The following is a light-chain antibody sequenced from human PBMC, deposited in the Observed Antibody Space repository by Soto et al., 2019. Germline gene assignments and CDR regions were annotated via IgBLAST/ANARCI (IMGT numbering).Light chain of an antibody. CDR3: QQSYSTPQST. Sequence: DIQMTQSPSSLSASVGDRVTITCRASQSISSYLNWYQQKPGKAPKLLIYAASSLQSGVPSRFSGGGSGTDFTLTISSLQPEDFATYYCQQSYSTPQSTFGQGTRLEIK. V-gene: IGKV1-39*01. CDR1: QSISSY. CDR2: AAS. J-gene: IGKJ5*01.